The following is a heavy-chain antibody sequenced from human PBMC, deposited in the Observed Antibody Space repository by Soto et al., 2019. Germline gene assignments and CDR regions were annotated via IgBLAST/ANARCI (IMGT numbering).Heavy chain of an antibody. D-gene: IGHD1-1*01. J-gene: IGHJ4*02. CDR1: GFIFSTYG. V-gene: IGHV3-30*18. CDR3: TKEYIVGTTWGYFES. CDR2: ISYDVSNE. Sequence: SLSLSCVASGFIFSTYGMHWVRHVPGKGLEWVAHISYDVSNEYYADSVKGRFTVSRDNAKNTLDLQMNGLKTEDTALYYCTKEYIVGTTWGYFESWGQGALVTVPQ.